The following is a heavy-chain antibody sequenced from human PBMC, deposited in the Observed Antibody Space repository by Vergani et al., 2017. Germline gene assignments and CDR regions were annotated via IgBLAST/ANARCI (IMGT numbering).Heavy chain of an antibody. J-gene: IGHJ4*02. Sequence: EVQLVESGGGLVKPGGSLRLSCAASGFTFSSYSMNWVRQAPGKGLEWVSSISSSSSYIYYADSVKGRFTISRDNAKNSLYLQMNSLRAEDTAVYYCAGGELHVGPRPSYDFWRSDYFDYWGQGTLVTVSS. D-gene: IGHD3-3*01. CDR1: GFTFSSYS. CDR2: ISSSSSYI. CDR3: AGGELHVGPRPSYDFWRSDYFDY. V-gene: IGHV3-21*01.